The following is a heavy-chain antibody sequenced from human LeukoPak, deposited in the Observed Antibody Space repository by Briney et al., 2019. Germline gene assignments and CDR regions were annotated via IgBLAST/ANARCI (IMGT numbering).Heavy chain of an antibody. J-gene: IGHJ4*02. D-gene: IGHD3-22*01. CDR3: AKVFSGYYSTWYFDY. CDR2: IRYDGSNK. V-gene: IGHV3-30*02. CDR1: GFTFSSYG. Sequence: GGSLRLSCAASGFTFSSYGMHWVRQAPGKGLEGVAFIRYDGSNKYYADSVKGRFTISRDNSKNTPYLQMNSLRAEDTAVYYCAKVFSGYYSTWYFDYWGQGTLVTVSS.